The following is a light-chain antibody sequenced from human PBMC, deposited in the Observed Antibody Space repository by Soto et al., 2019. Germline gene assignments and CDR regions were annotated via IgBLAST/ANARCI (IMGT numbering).Light chain of an antibody. V-gene: IGKV1-39*01. CDR2: AAS. Sequence: DIQLTQSPSLLSASIGDRFTITCRASQSISSYLNWYQQKPGKAPKLLIYAASSLQSGVPSRFSGSGSGTDFTLTISSLQPEDFATYYCQQSYSTLWTFGQGTKVDIK. CDR1: QSISSY. J-gene: IGKJ1*01. CDR3: QQSYSTLWT.